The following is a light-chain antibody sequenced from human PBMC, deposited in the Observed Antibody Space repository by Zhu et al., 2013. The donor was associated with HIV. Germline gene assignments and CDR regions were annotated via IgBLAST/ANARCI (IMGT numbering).Light chain of an antibody. V-gene: IGKV1-5*03. Sequence: DIQMTQSPSTLSASVGDRVTITCRASQSISSWLAWYQQKPGKAPNLLIYKASSLESGVPSRFSGSGSGTEFTLTINSLQPDDFATYYCQQYRSYSPFTFGQGTKLEI. CDR2: KAS. J-gene: IGKJ2*01. CDR1: QSISSW. CDR3: QQYRSYSPFT.